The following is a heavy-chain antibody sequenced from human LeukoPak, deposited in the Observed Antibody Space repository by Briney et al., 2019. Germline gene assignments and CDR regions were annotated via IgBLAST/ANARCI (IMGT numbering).Heavy chain of an antibody. CDR3: AREGYSYGYGVWFDP. CDR2: INTNTGNP. V-gene: IGHV7-4-1*02. D-gene: IGHD5-18*01. CDR1: GYTFTSYY. Sequence: ASVKVSCKASGYTFTSYYMHWVRQAPGQGLEWMGWINTNTGNPTYAQGFTGRFVFSLDTSVSTAYLQISSLKAEDTAVYYCAREGYSYGYGVWFDPWGQGTLVTVSS. J-gene: IGHJ5*02.